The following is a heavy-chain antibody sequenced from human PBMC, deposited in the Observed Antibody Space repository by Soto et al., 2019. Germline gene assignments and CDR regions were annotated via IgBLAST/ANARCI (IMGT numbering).Heavy chain of an antibody. J-gene: IGHJ4*02. D-gene: IGHD3-22*01. V-gene: IGHV3-74*01. CDR3: ARGKNFDYYDSSGYPYY. Sequence: EVQLVESGGGLVQPGGSLRLSCAASGFTFSSYWMHWVRQAPGKGLVWVSRINSDGSSTSYADSVKGRFTISRDNAKNTLYLPMNSLRAEDTAVYYCARGKNFDYYDSSGYPYYWGQGTLVTVSS. CDR1: GFTFSSYW. CDR2: INSDGSST.